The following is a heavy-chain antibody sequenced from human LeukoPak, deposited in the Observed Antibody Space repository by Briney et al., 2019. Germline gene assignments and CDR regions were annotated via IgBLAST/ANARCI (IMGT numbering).Heavy chain of an antibody. J-gene: IGHJ4*02. CDR3: ARSPLLWFGELMIGGYYFDY. CDR1: GGSISSYC. CDR2: IYYSGST. V-gene: IGHV4-59*08. Sequence: SETLSLTCTVSGGSISSYCWSWIRQPPGKGLEWIGYIYYSGSTNYNPSLKSRVTISVDTSKNQFSLKLSSVTAADTAVYYCARSPLLWFGELMIGGYYFDYWGQGTLVTVSS. D-gene: IGHD3-10*01.